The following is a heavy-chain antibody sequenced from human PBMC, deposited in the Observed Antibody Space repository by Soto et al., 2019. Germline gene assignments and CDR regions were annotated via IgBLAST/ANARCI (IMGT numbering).Heavy chain of an antibody. Sequence: SSETLSLTFTVSGGFLNSSSYYWGWIRQPPGKGLEWTGSVYHTGSTYHNPSLKSSVTISVDASKNQFSLKLRSVTAADTAVYYCARHRRPGDGLDVWGQGTTVTVSS. V-gene: IGHV4-39*01. CDR3: ARHRRPGDGLDV. J-gene: IGHJ6*02. CDR1: GGFLNSSSYY. CDR2: VYHTGST.